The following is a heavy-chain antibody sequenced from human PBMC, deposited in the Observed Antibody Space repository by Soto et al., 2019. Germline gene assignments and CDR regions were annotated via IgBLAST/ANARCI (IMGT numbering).Heavy chain of an antibody. D-gene: IGHD3-3*01. CDR1: GGSFGNSA. V-gene: IGHV1-69*01. CDR2: FIPVYRTL. J-gene: IGHJ4*02. CDR3: AAGVMGIGYFTVDC. Sequence: QVLLVQSGAEVKKPGSSVKISCKASGGSFGNSAINWVRQTPGQGLEWLGGFIPVYRTLNYAQKFQGRVTFTADASTGTSYRTRSSIASNNAAVYYCAAGVMGIGYFTVDCWGQGTRFTVSS.